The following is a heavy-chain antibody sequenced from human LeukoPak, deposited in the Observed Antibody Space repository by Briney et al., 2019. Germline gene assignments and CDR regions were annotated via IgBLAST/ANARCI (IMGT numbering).Heavy chain of an antibody. D-gene: IGHD2-8*01. Sequence: GGSLRLSCAASGFTVSSNYMSWVRQAPGKGLEWVAVISYDGSNKYYADSVKGRFTISRDNSKNTLYLQMNSLRAEDTAVYYCAKNGYNSYGMDVWGQGTTVTVSS. CDR2: ISYDGSNK. CDR1: GFTVSSNY. CDR3: AKNGYNSYGMDV. J-gene: IGHJ6*02. V-gene: IGHV3-30*18.